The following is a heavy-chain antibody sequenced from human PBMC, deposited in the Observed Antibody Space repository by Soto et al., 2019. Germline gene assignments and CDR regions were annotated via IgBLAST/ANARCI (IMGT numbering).Heavy chain of an antibody. D-gene: IGHD6-19*01. Sequence: EVQLLESGGGLVEPGGSLRLSCAASGFTFSNYAMNWVRQAPGKGLEWVSAISGSGGSTYYADSVKGRFTISRDNSKNTLYVQMTSLSAEDTAVYYCTKNAFLGAVAGPNWFDPWGQGSMVTISS. CDR1: GFTFSNYA. CDR3: TKNAFLGAVAGPNWFDP. CDR2: ISGSGGST. V-gene: IGHV3-23*01. J-gene: IGHJ5*02.